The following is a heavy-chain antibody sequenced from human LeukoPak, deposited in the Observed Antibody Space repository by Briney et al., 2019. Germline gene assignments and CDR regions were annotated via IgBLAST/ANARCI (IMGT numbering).Heavy chain of an antibody. D-gene: IGHD5-24*01. Sequence: SETLSLTCSVSGGSISSSSYFWGWIRQPPGKGLEWIGEINHSGSTNYNPSLKSRVTISVDTSKNQFSLKLSSVTAADTAVYYCARHRGRPADYWGQGTLVTVSS. CDR3: ARHRGRPADY. CDR1: GGSISSSSYF. J-gene: IGHJ4*02. CDR2: INHSGST. V-gene: IGHV4-39*01.